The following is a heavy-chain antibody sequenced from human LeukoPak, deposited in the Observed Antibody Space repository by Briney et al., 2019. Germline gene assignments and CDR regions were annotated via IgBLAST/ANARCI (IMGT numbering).Heavy chain of an antibody. J-gene: IGHJ4*02. D-gene: IGHD2-21*01. CDR3: ARMGLFGAFFDY. Sequence: GGSLRLSCAASGFTFSSYWMHWVRQAPGKGLVWVSRINSDGSSTSYADSVKGRFTISRDNAKNTLYLQMNSLRAEDTAVYYCARMGLFGAFFDYWGQGTLVTVSS. CDR2: INSDGSST. V-gene: IGHV3-74*01. CDR1: GFTFSSYW.